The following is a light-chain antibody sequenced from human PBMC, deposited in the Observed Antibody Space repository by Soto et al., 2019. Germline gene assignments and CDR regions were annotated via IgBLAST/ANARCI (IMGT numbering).Light chain of an antibody. J-gene: IGKJ5*01. CDR3: QQRSNWLIT. Sequence: EIVLTQSPATLSLSPGERATLSCRASQSVSSYLAWYQQKPGQAPRLLIYDASNRATGIPARFSASGSGTDFTLTISSLEPEDCEVYYCQQRSNWLITFGQGTRLEIK. V-gene: IGKV3-11*01. CDR1: QSVSSY. CDR2: DAS.